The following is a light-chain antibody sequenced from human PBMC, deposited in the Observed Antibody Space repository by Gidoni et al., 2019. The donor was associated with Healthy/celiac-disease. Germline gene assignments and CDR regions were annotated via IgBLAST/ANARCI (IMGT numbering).Light chain of an antibody. J-gene: IGKJ2*01. V-gene: IGKV4-1*01. CDR1: QSVLYSSNNKNY. Sequence: DIVMTQSPDSLAVSLGERATINCKSSQSVLYSSNNKNYLAWYQQKPGQPPKLLIYWASTRESGVHDRFSGSGSGTDFTLTISSLQAEDVAVYYCQQYYSTPSFSQGTKLEIK. CDR2: WAS. CDR3: QQYYSTPS.